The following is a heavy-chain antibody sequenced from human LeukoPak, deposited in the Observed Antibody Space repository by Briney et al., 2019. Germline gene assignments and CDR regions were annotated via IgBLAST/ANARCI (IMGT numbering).Heavy chain of an antibody. J-gene: IGHJ4*02. Sequence: SETLSLTCTVSGGSISSYYWSWIRQPPGKGLEWIGYIYYSGSTNYNPSLKSRVTISVDTSKNQFSLKLSSVTAADTAVYYCAAFPKAAADYYVDYWGQGTLVTVSS. CDR1: GGSISSYY. CDR2: IYYSGST. V-gene: IGHV4-59*01. CDR3: AAFPKAAADYYVDY. D-gene: IGHD6-13*01.